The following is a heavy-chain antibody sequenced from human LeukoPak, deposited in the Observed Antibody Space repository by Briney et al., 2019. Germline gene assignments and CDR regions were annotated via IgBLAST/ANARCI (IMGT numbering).Heavy chain of an antibody. CDR2: IKQDGSEK. CDR3: AKAEGH. CDR1: GFNFRSYW. Sequence: GGSLRLSCATSGFNFRSYWMSWVRQAPGKGLEWVANIKQDGSEKNYVDSVKGRFTISRDNAKNSLYLQMNSLRPEDTALYYCAKAEGHWGQGTLVTVSS. J-gene: IGHJ4*02. V-gene: IGHV3-7*03.